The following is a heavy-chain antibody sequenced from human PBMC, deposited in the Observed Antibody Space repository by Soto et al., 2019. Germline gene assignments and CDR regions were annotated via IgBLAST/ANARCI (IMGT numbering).Heavy chain of an antibody. CDR2: IIPLLGIR. V-gene: IGHV1-69*02. CDR1: GGTFSSAT. CDR3: ARGKDCSTTSCYSPNWFDP. J-gene: IGHJ5*02. D-gene: IGHD2-2*01. Sequence: QVQLVQSGAEVKKPESSVRVYCRDSGGTFSSATFVWVRQAPGQGLEWMGRIIPLLGIRNYAQKFQGRVTITADIFTSTAYMELSSLRSDDTAVYYCARGKDCSTTSCYSPNWFDPWGQGTLVSVSS.